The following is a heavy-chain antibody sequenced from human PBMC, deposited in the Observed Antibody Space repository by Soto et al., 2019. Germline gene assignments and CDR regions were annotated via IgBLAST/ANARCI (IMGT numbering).Heavy chain of an antibody. D-gene: IGHD3-16*01. CDR1: GTSFSSYY. V-gene: IGHV4-34*01. J-gene: IGHJ4*02. CDR2: INHSGST. CDR3: ERKGGLGEFLP. Sequence: SETLSLTCVVYGTSFSSYYWTWIRQPPGRGLEWIGEINHSGSTHYNPSLKSRVTMSVDTSKKQFSLTLISVYAAETDVYYCERKGGLGEFLPWGQGTLVNVS.